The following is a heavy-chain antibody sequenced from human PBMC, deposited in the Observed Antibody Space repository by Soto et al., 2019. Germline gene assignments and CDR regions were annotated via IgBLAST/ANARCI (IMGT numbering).Heavy chain of an antibody. J-gene: IGHJ4*02. CDR3: ARSGYHMAPFDY. Sequence: ASVKVSCKASGGTFSSYAISWVRQAPGQGLEWMGGIIPIFGTANYAQKFQGRVTITADESTSTAYMELSSLRSEDTAVYYCARSGYHMAPFDYWGQGTLVTVSS. CDR1: GGTFSSYA. CDR2: IIPIFGTA. V-gene: IGHV1-69*13. D-gene: IGHD3-22*01.